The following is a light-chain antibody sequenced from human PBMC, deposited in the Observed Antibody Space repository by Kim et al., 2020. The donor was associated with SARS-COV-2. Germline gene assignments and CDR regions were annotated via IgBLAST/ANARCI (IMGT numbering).Light chain of an antibody. J-gene: IGLJ3*02. V-gene: IGLV1-51*01. CDR2: DNN. CDR1: SSNIGNNY. CDR3: GTWDSSLSAGV. Sequence: GQNVTISCSGSSSNIGNNYVSWYQQLPGTAPKRLIYDNNKRPSGIPDRFSGSKSGTSATLGITGLQTGDEADYYCGTWDSSLSAGVFGGGTKLTVL.